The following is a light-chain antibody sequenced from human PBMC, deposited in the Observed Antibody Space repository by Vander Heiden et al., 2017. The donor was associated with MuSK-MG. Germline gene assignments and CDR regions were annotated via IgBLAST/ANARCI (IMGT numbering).Light chain of an antibody. CDR1: QRINNY. V-gene: IGKV1-39*01. CDR2: AAS. CDR3: QQSYSALWA. Sequence: DTEMTQSPSSLSASVGDRVTITCRASQRINNYLNWYQQKPGKAPKLLIYAASSLQGGVPSRFRGSGSGTEFTLTISSLQVEDFATYYCQQSYSALWAFGQGTKVEIK. J-gene: IGKJ1*01.